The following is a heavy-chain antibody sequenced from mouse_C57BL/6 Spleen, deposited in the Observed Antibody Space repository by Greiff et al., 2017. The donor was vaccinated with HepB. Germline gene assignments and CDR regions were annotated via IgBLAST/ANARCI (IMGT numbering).Heavy chain of an antibody. CDR1: GYSITSGYD. J-gene: IGHJ2*01. CDR2: ISYSGST. D-gene: IGHD1-1*01. Sequence: EVQLVESGPGMVKPSQSLSLTCTVTGYSITSGYDWHWIRHFPGNKLEWMGYISYSGSTNYNPSLKSRISITHDTSKNHFFLKLNSVTTEDTATYYCAREAYGSSFDYWGQGTTLTVSS. V-gene: IGHV3-1*01. CDR3: AREAYGSSFDY.